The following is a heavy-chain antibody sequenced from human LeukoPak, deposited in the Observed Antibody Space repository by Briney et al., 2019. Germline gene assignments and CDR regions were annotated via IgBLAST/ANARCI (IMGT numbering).Heavy chain of an antibody. J-gene: IGHJ4*02. CDR3: ARVGHIVAAGTYDW. Sequence: SETLSLTCSVSGASINSHYWTWIRQPPGKGLEWIGYISYSGSPNYNPSLKSRVTISADTSKNQFSLNLSSVTAADTAVYYCARVGHIVAAGTYDWWGQGTLVTVSS. D-gene: IGHD6-13*01. CDR2: ISYSGSP. V-gene: IGHV4-59*08. CDR1: GASINSHY.